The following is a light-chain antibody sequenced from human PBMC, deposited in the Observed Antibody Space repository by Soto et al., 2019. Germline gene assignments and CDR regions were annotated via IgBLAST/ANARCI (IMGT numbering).Light chain of an antibody. J-gene: IGKJ1*01. CDR3: HQYGSSPAT. V-gene: IGKV3-20*01. Sequence: EIVLTQSPGTLSLSPGERAALSCRTSQSVSSNYLAWYQQKPGQAPRLLIYGASNRATGIPDRFSGSGSGTDFTLTISRLAPEDFAVYYCHQYGSSPATFGQGTKVDIK. CDR2: GAS. CDR1: QSVSSNY.